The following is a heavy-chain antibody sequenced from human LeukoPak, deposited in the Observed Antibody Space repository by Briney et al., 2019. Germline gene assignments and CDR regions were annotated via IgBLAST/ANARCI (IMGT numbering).Heavy chain of an antibody. CDR3: AKPRGSFRGYFDY. J-gene: IGHJ4*02. D-gene: IGHD1-26*01. CDR1: GFTFSSYS. CDR2: ISSSSSYI. Sequence: GGSLRLSCAASGFTFSSYSMNWVRQAPGKGLEWVSSISSSSSYIYYADSVKGRFTISRDNAKNSLYLQMNSLRAEDTAVYYCAKPRGSFRGYFDYWGQGTLVTVSS. V-gene: IGHV3-21*01.